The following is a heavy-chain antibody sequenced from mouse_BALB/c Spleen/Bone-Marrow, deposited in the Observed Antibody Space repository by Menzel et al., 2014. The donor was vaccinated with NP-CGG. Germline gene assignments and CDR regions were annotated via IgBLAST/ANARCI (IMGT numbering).Heavy chain of an antibody. V-gene: IGHV1S81*02. D-gene: IGHD2-13*01. Sequence: LVESGAGLVKPGASVKLSCKASGYTFTSYYMYWVKQRPGQGLEWIGEINPSNGGTNFNEKFKSKATLTVDKSSSTAYMQLSSLTSEDSAVYYCTREGDSPFAYWGQGTLVTVSA. CDR1: GYTFTSYY. CDR3: TREGDSPFAY. J-gene: IGHJ3*01. CDR2: INPSNGGT.